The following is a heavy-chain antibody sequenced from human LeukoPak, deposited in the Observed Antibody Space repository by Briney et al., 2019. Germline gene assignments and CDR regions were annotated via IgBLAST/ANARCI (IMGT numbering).Heavy chain of an antibody. V-gene: IGHV3-23*01. Sequence: PGGSLRLSCAASGFTFGSYAMSWVRQAPGKGLEWVSAISGSGGSTYYADSVKGRFTISRDNSKNTLYLQMNSLRAEDTAVYYCAKGGSGPDHFDYWGQGTLVTVSS. CDR2: ISGSGGST. J-gene: IGHJ4*02. D-gene: IGHD2-15*01. CDR1: GFTFGSYA. CDR3: AKGGSGPDHFDY.